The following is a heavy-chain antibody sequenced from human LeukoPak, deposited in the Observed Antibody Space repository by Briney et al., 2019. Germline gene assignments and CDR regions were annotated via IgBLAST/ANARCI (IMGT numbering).Heavy chain of an antibody. CDR2: IKQDGSEE. Sequence: PGGSLRLSCVVSGFTFSSYWMSWVRQAPGKGLEWVANIKQDGSEEYYVDSVKGRFTISRDNAKNSLYLQMNSLRAEDTAVYYCVREEYSLFDYWGQGTLVTVSS. J-gene: IGHJ4*02. D-gene: IGHD5-18*01. CDR1: GFTFSSYW. V-gene: IGHV3-7*01. CDR3: VREEYSLFDY.